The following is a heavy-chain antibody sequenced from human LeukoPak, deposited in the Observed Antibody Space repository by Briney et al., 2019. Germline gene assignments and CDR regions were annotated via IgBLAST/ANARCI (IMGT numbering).Heavy chain of an antibody. CDR2: IYCSGST. J-gene: IGHJ6*03. Sequence: SETLSLTCTVSGGSISSSSYYWGWIRQPPGKGLEWIGSIYCSGSTYYNPSLKSRVTISVDTSKNQFSLKLSSVTAADTAVYYCARVGFTMVRGVIKNLYYYYMDVWGKGTTVTISS. CDR1: GGSISSSSYY. V-gene: IGHV4-39*07. D-gene: IGHD3-10*01. CDR3: ARVGFTMVRGVIKNLYYYYMDV.